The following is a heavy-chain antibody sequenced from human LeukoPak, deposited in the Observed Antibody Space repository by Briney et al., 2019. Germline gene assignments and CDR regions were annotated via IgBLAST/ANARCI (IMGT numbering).Heavy chain of an antibody. V-gene: IGHV4-39*07. D-gene: IGHD3-3*01. CDR1: GGSISSSSYY. CDR3: VSGKYYDFWSDHYLQHIDY. CDR2: IIYSGST. Sequence: SETLSLACTVSGGSISSSSYYWGWIRQPPGKGLEWIGGIIYSGSTYYKRSLKSRVTLSVDTSKNHFSLNLNSVTAADTAVYYCVSGKYYDFWSDHYLQHIDYWGQGTLVTVSS. J-gene: IGHJ4*02.